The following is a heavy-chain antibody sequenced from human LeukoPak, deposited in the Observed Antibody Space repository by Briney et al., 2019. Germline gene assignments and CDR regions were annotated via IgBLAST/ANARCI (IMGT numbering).Heavy chain of an antibody. V-gene: IGHV1-8*01. CDR3: ARLVVPAARDGYYYYGMDV. CDR2: MNPNSGNT. Sequence: ASVKVSCKASGYTFTSYDINWVRQATGQGLEWMGWMNPNSGNTGYAQKFQGRVTMTRNTSISTAYMELSSLRSEDTAVYYCARLVVPAARDGYYYYGMDVWGQGTTVTVSS. CDR1: GYTFTSYD. D-gene: IGHD2-2*01. J-gene: IGHJ6*02.